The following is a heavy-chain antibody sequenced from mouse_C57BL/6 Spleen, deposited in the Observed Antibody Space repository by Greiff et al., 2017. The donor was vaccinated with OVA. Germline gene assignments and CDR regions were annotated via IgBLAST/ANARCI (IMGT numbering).Heavy chain of an antibody. V-gene: IGHV1-81*01. CDR2: IYPRSGNT. Sequence: QVHVKQSGAELARPGASVKLSCKASGYTFTSYGISWVKQRTGQGLEWIGEIYPRSGNTYYNEKFKGKATFTADTSSNTAYMQRSSLTTEDSAIYYCARAGEGSYFDDWGQGTTLTVSS. J-gene: IGHJ2*01. CDR1: GYTFTSYG. CDR3: ARAGEGSYFDD.